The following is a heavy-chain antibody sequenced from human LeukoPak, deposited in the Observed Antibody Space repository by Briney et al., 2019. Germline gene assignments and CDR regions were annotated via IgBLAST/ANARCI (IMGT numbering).Heavy chain of an antibody. CDR2: IYYSGST. J-gene: IGHJ5*02. V-gene: IGHV4-59*01. CDR1: GGSISSYC. CDR3: ARGVLLWFGELPKNWFDP. D-gene: IGHD3-10*01. Sequence: PSETLSLTCTVSGGSISSYCWSWIRQPPGKGLEWIGYIYYSGSTNYNPSLKSRVTISVDTSKNQFSLKLSSVTAADTAVYYCARGVLLWFGELPKNWFDPWGQGTLVTVSS.